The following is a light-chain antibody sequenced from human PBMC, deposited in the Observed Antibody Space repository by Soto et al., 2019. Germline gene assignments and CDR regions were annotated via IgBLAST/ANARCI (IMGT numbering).Light chain of an antibody. J-gene: IGKJ4*01. V-gene: IGKV3D-15*01. CDR2: GAS. CDR3: QQYHNWPPLT. Sequence: ETLMTQSPATLSASPGERVTLSCRASQTINFNFAWYQQKPGQAPRVLIYGASSRASGIPDRFSGSGSGTDFTLTISRLEHDDFAFYYCQQYHNWPPLTFGGGTRVEIK. CDR1: QTINFN.